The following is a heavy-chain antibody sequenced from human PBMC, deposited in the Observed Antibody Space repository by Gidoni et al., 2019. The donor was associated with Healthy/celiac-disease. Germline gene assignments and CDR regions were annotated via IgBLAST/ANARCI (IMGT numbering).Heavy chain of an antibody. CDR2: ISSSSSYI. CDR3: ARVWEPPDEYCGGDCYSDY. J-gene: IGHJ4*02. D-gene: IGHD2-21*02. V-gene: IGHV3-21*01. CDR1: GFTFSSYS. Sequence: EVQLVESGGGLVKPGGSLRLSCAASGFTFSSYSMNWVRQAPGKGLEWVSSISSSSSYIYYADSVKGRFTISRDNAKNSLYLQMNSLRAEDTAVYYCARVWEPPDEYCGGDCYSDYWGQGTLVTVSS.